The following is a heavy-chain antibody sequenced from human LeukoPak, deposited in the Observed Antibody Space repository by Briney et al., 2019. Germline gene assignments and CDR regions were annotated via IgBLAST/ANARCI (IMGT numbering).Heavy chain of an antibody. Sequence: SETLSLTCTVSGGFISSDYWSWIRQPPGKGLEWIGYVYYGGNTDYNPSLKSRVTISVDTSKSQFSLKLSSVTAADTAVYYCARSLRHSDSSGYYSYYFDYWGQGTLVTVSS. V-gene: IGHV4-59*01. J-gene: IGHJ4*02. CDR1: GGFISSDY. D-gene: IGHD3-22*01. CDR2: VYYGGNT. CDR3: ARSLRHSDSSGYYSYYFDY.